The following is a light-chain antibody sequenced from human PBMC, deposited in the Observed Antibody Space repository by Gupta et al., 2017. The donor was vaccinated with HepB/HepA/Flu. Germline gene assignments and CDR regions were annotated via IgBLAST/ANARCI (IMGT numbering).Light chain of an antibody. Sequence: QSALTQPRSVSGSPGQSVTISCTGTSSDIGAYNYVSWYQQHPGKAPKRMMYDVTRRPSGVPDRFSGSKSGNTASLTISGLQAEDEADDDCYSYPGDYTFVFGGGTKLTVL. CDR2: DVT. CDR3: YSYPGDYTFV. V-gene: IGLV2-11*01. J-gene: IGLJ2*01. CDR1: SSDIGAYNY.